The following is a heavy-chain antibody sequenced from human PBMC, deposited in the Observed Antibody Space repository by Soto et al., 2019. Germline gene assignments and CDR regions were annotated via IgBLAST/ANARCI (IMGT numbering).Heavy chain of an antibody. CDR2: IYYSGST. CDR1: GGSVSSGSYY. D-gene: IGHD6-13*01. Sequence: PSETLSLPCTVSGGSVSSGSYYWSWIRQPPGKGLEWIGYIYYSGSTNYNPSLKSRVTISVDTSKNQFSLKLSSVTAADTAVYYCARGRGSIAAVYNWFDPGGQGTLVTVSS. V-gene: IGHV4-61*01. J-gene: IGHJ5*02. CDR3: ARGRGSIAAVYNWFDP.